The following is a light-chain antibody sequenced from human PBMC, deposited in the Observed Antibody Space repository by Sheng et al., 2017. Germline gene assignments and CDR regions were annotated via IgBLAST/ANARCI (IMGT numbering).Light chain of an antibody. Sequence: EIVLTQSPGTLSVSPGDGATLSCRASQSFSSSYLTWYQQKPGQAPRLLIYGASTRATGIPARFSGSGSGTEFTLTISSLQSEDFAVYYCQQYNNWPPLTFGGGTKVEIK. CDR1: QSFSSSY. CDR2: GAS. V-gene: IGKV3-15*01. J-gene: IGKJ4*01. CDR3: QQYNNWPPLT.